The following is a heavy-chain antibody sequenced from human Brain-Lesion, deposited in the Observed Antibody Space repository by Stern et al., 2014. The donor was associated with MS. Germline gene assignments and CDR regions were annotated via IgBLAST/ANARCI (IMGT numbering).Heavy chain of an antibody. CDR1: GFTFSNYW. CDR2: VNNDGRRT. Sequence: QLVQSGGGLVQPGGSLRLSCAASGFTFSNYWMHWVRQAPGKGWVWVSRVNNDGRRTSYADSVKGRFTMSRDNAKNTLYLQMNSLRVEDTAIYYCARGERWFDSWGQGTLVTVSS. V-gene: IGHV3-74*02. CDR3: ARGERWFDS. D-gene: IGHD3-10*01. J-gene: IGHJ5*01.